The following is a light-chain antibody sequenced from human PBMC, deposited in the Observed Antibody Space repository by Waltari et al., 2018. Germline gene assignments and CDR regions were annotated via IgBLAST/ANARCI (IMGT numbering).Light chain of an antibody. CDR3: QQYRSAVFYT. CDR1: QSLTKSY. J-gene: IGKJ2*01. CDR2: GAS. Sequence: VLTQSPGTLSLSPGERATLSGRASQSLTKSYLAWYQQKPGQTPRLLIYGASSRAACIPDRVSGSVSGTEFTLTITVLEPEDFAVYYCQQYRSAVFYTFGQGTKLEIK. V-gene: IGKV3-20*01.